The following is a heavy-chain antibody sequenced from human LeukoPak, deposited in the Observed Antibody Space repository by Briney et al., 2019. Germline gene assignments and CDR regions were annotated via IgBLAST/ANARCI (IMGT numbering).Heavy chain of an antibody. V-gene: IGHV4-34*01. D-gene: IGHD6-19*01. CDR2: INHSGGT. J-gene: IGHJ5*02. Sequence: SETLSLTCAVYGGSFSGYYWSWIRQPPGKGLEWIGEINHSGGTNYNPSLKSRVTISVDTSKNQFSLKLSSVTAADTAVYYCARDSEQWLVPSTWGQGTLVTVSS. CDR3: ARDSEQWLVPST. CDR1: GGSFSGYY.